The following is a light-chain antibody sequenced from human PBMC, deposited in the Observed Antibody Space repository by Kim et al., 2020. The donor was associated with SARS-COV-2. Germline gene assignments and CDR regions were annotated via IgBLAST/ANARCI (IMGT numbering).Light chain of an antibody. V-gene: IGKV3-20*01. CDR2: GAS. CDR3: QQYGSSPPVYT. J-gene: IGKJ2*01. Sequence: GERATLSYRASQSVSSSYLACYQQKPGQAPRLIIYGASSRASGTPDRLSGSGSGTDFTRTISRLEPEDFAVYYCQQYGSSPPVYTFGQGTKLDI. CDR1: QSVSSSY.